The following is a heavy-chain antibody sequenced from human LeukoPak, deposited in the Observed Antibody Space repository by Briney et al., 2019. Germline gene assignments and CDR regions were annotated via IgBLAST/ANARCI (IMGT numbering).Heavy chain of an antibody. CDR3: ARQYYYGSGTARGGMDV. D-gene: IGHD3-10*01. CDR2: IDPSDSYT. V-gene: IGHV5-10-1*01. J-gene: IGHJ6*02. Sequence: KVPYKGSGYSFTSYWISWVRQMPGKGLEWMGRIDPSDSYTNYSPSFQGHVTISADKSISTAYLQWSSLKASDTAMYYCARQYYYGSGTARGGMDVWGQGTTVTVSS. CDR1: GYSFTSYW.